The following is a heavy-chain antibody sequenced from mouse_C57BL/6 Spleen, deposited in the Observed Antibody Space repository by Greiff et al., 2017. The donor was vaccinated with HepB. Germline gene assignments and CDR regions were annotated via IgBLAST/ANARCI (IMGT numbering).Heavy chain of an antibody. CDR1: GYTFTSYW. V-gene: IGHV1-59*01. Sequence: QVQLQQPGAELVRPGTSVKLFCKASGYTFTSYWMHWVKQRPGQGLEWIGVIDPSDSYTNYNQKFKGKATLTVDTSSSTAYMQLSSLTSEDSAVYYCARGNYYGSKGYFDVWGTGTTVTVSS. J-gene: IGHJ1*03. CDR3: ARGNYYGSKGYFDV. D-gene: IGHD1-1*01. CDR2: IDPSDSYT.